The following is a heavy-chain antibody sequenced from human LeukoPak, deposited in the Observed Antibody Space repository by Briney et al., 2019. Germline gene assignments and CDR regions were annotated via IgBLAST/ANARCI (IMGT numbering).Heavy chain of an antibody. CDR3: ARSGYSSGWYVGYY. V-gene: IGHV1-69*04. CDR1: GGTFSSYA. D-gene: IGHD6-19*01. J-gene: IGHJ4*02. Sequence: SVKVSCKASGGTFSSYAISWVRQAPGQGLEWMGRIIPILGIANYAQKFQGRVTITADKSTSTAYMELSSLRSEDTAVYYCARSGYSSGWYVGYYWGQGTLVTVSS. CDR2: IIPILGIA.